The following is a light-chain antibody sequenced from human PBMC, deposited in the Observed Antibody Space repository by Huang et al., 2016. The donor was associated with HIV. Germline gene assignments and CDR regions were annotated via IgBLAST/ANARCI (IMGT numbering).Light chain of an antibody. CDR2: ATS. Sequence: DIQMTQSPSSLSASVGDRVTLSCRASQDIGTYLAWYQHKPGKVPNLLIYATSTLQSGVPFRCSGSGAGTNYTLTIGSLRPEDVATYYCQKYNSVPRTFGHGTKVQIK. CDR1: QDIGTY. CDR3: QKYNSVPRT. J-gene: IGKJ1*01. V-gene: IGKV1-27*01.